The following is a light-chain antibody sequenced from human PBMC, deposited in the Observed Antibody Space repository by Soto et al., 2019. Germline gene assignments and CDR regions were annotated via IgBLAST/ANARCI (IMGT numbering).Light chain of an antibody. CDR1: SGSIASNY. J-gene: IGLJ2*01. CDR2: EGN. V-gene: IGLV6-57*04. Sequence: NFMLTQPHSVSEAPGKTVTISCTRRSGSIASNYVQWYQQRPGSVPTTVIYEGNQRPSGVPDRFSGSTDGSSNSASLTISGLQTEDEADYYFQSYDSSTVVFGGGTKVTVL. CDR3: QSYDSSTVV.